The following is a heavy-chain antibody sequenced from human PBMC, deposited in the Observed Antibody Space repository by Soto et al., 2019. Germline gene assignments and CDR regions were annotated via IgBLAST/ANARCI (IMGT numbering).Heavy chain of an antibody. Sequence: GGSMRLSCAVSGLTFNNSWMSWVRQTPGKGLEWVANINQDGSEKYYVDSVKGRFTISRDNAKNPLYLQMNSLRDEDTAVYYCARYCSSTSCYTGYYYYGMDVWGQGTTVTVSS. V-gene: IGHV3-7*01. CDR3: ARYCSSTSCYTGYYYYGMDV. CDR1: GLTFNNSW. J-gene: IGHJ6*02. CDR2: INQDGSEK. D-gene: IGHD2-2*02.